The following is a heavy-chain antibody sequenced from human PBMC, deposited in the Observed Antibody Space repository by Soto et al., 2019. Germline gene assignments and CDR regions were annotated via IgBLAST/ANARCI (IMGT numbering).Heavy chain of an antibody. Sequence: ASVKVSCKASGHTFTGYYMHWVRQAPGQGLEWMGWINPNSGGTNYAQKFQGWVTMTRDTSISTAYMELSRLRSDDTAVYYCARALVAARRGIAVAGTGIGYWGQGTLVTVSS. CDR1: GHTFTGYY. D-gene: IGHD6-19*01. CDR2: INPNSGGT. CDR3: ARALVAARRGIAVAGTGIGY. J-gene: IGHJ4*02. V-gene: IGHV1-2*04.